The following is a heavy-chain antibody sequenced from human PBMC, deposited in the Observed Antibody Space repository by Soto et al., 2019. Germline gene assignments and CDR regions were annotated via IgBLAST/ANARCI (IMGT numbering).Heavy chain of an antibody. CDR3: ARVGFGGRSSWYLDY. CDR1: GYTFTSYA. D-gene: IGHD6-13*01. V-gene: IGHV1-3*01. Sequence: ASVKVSCKASGYTFTSYAMHWVRQAPGQRLEWMGWINAGNGNTKYSQKFQGRVTITRDTSASTAYMELSSLRSEDTAVYYCARVGFGGRSSWYLDYWGQGTLVTVSS. CDR2: INAGNGNT. J-gene: IGHJ4*02.